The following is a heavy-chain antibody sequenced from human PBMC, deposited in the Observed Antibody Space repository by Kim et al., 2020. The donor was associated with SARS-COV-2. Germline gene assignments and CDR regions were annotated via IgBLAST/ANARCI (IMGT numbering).Heavy chain of an antibody. CDR1: GYTFTSYY. CDR3: ARDGNCQARYCSSTSSEYYYYGMDV. D-gene: IGHD2-2*01. CDR2: INPSGGST. V-gene: IGHV1-46*01. Sequence: ASVKVSCKASGYTFTSYYMHWVRQAPGQGLEWMGIINPSGGSTSYAQKFQGRVTMTRDTSTSTVYMELSSLRSEDTAVYYCARDGNCQARYCSSTSSEYYYYGMDVWGQGTTVTVSS. J-gene: IGHJ6*02.